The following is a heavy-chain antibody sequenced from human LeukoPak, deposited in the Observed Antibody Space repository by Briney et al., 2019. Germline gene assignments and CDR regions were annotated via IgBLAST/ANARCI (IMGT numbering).Heavy chain of an antibody. J-gene: IGHJ6*02. CDR1: GYTFTSYG. CDR3: ARDPWDRGYYYYGMDV. Sequence: SVKVSCKASGYTFTSYGISWVRQAPGQGLEWMGGIIPIFGTANYAQKFQGRVTITADESTSTAYMELSSLRSEDTAVYYCARDPWDRGYYYYGMDVWGQGTTVTVSS. D-gene: IGHD3-10*01. CDR2: IIPIFGTA. V-gene: IGHV1-69*13.